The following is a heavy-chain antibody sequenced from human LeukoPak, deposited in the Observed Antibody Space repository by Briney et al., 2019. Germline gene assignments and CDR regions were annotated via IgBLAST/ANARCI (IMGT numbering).Heavy chain of an antibody. Sequence: PSETLSLTCTVSGGSISSSSYYWGWIRQHPGKGLEWIGYIYYSGSTYYNPSLKSRVTISVDTSKNQFSLKLSSVTAADTAVYYCARDHMVRQPLWGQGTLVTVSS. J-gene: IGHJ4*02. D-gene: IGHD3-10*01. CDR3: ARDHMVRQPL. CDR2: IYYSGST. CDR1: GGSISSSSYY. V-gene: IGHV4-31*03.